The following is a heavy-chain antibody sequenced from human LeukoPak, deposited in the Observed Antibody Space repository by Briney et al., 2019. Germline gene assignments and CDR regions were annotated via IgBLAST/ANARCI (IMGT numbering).Heavy chain of an antibody. CDR1: GYSFTSYW. J-gene: IGHJ4*02. V-gene: IGHV5-51*01. CDR2: IYPGDSDT. Sequence: GESLKISCKGSGYSFTSYWIGWVRQMPGKGLEWMGIIYPGDSDTRYSPSFQGQVTISADKSTSTAYLQWSSLKASDAAMYYCARRLAAAGFYFFDYWGQGTLVTVSS. D-gene: IGHD6-13*01. CDR3: ARRLAAAGFYFFDY.